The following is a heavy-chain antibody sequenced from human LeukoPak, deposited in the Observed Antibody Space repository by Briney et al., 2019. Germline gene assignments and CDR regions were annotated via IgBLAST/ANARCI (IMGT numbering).Heavy chain of an antibody. CDR2: ISSSSSYI. Sequence: GGSLRLSCAASGFTFSMYSMNWVRQAPGKGLEWVSSISSSSSYIYYADSVKGRFTISRDNSKNTLYLQMNSLRAEDTAVYYCAKEEKYYDFWSGYSETPYYYYMDVWGKGTTVTVSS. J-gene: IGHJ6*03. D-gene: IGHD3-3*01. CDR3: AKEEKYYDFWSGYSETPYYYYMDV. V-gene: IGHV3-21*04. CDR1: GFTFSMYS.